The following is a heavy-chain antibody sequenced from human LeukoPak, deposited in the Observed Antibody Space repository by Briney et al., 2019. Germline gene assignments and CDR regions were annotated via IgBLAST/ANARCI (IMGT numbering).Heavy chain of an antibody. V-gene: IGHV3-30-3*01. CDR2: ISYDGSNK. CDR3: ARATRFDFWSGYSPYYYYYGMDV. CDR1: GFTFSSYA. D-gene: IGHD3-3*01. J-gene: IGHJ6*02. Sequence: GGSLRLSCAASGFTFSSYAMSWVRQAPGKGLEWVAVISYDGSNKYYADSVKGRFTISRDNSKNTLYLQMNSLRAEDTAVYYCARATRFDFWSGYSPYYYYYGMDVWGQGTTVTVSS.